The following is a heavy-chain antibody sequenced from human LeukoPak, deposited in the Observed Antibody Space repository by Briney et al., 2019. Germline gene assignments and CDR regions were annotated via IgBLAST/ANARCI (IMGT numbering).Heavy chain of an antibody. CDR1: GYTFTGYY. J-gene: IGHJ4*02. V-gene: IGHV1-3*01. CDR2: INGGNGNT. Sequence: ASVKVSCKASGYTFTGYYMHWVRQAPGQRLEWMGWINGGNGNTKYSQKFQGRVTITRDTSASTAYMELSSLRSEDTAVYYCARDPLGSSWYRVVYFDYWGQGTLVTVSS. D-gene: IGHD6-13*01. CDR3: ARDPLGSSWYRVVYFDY.